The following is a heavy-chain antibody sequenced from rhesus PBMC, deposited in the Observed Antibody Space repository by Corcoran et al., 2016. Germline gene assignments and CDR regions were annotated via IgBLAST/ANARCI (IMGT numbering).Heavy chain of an antibody. CDR1: GGSLSSTW. V-gene: IGHV4-173*01. CDR2: ISGSGGST. CDR3: ARPYSSGRDV. D-gene: IGHD6-31*01. J-gene: IGHJ5-1*01. Sequence: QLQLQESGPGLVKPSETPALTSAVSGGSLSSTWWSWIPRPPGKGLEWIGRISGSGGSTSYNPSLKSRVTISTDTSKNQFSLKLSSVTAAATAVYYCARPYSSGRDVWGPGVLVTVSS.